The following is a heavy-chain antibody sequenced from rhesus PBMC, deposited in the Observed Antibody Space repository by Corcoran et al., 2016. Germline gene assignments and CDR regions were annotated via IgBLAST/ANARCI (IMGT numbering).Heavy chain of an antibody. V-gene: IGHV4S6*01. Sequence: QVQLQESGPGLVNPSETLPLTCTVSGASIGDNYWSWIRLAPGRGLEWIGRIDGRRGTTDYNPSLNSRVAISIDTSNNQLSLRLKSVTAADTAVYYCAKAGVATDFDYWGQGVLVTVSS. CDR2: IDGRRGTT. CDR3: AKAGVATDFDY. J-gene: IGHJ4*01. CDR1: GASIGDNY. D-gene: IGHD1-44*01.